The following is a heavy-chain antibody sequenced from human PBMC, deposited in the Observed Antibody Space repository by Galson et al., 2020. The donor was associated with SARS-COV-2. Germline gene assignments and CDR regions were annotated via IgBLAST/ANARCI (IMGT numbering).Heavy chain of an antibody. V-gene: IGHV3-30*02. J-gene: IGHJ6*02. CDR1: GFTFSSYG. D-gene: IGHD4-17*01. Sequence: GGSLRLSCAASGFTFSSYGMHWVRQAPGKGLEWVAFIRYDGSNKYYADSVKGRFTISRDNSKNTLYLQMNSLRAEDTAVYYCAADYGDYNNYYYGMDVWGQGTRVTVSS. CDR2: IRYDGSNK. CDR3: AADYGDYNNYYYGMDV.